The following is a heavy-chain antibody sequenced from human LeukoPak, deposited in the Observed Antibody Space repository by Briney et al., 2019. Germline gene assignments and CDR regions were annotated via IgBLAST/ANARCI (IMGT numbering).Heavy chain of an antibody. V-gene: IGHV4-61*01. CDR3: ADLTGNY. D-gene: IGHD3-10*01. J-gene: IGHJ4*02. CDR1: GGSVSSSNYY. CDR2: IYYSGST. Sequence: PSETLSLTCTVSGGSVSSSNYYWSWIRQPPGKGLEWIGYIYYSGSTYYNPSLKSRVTISVDTSKNQFSLKLSSVTAADTAVYYCADLTGNYWGQGTLVTVSS.